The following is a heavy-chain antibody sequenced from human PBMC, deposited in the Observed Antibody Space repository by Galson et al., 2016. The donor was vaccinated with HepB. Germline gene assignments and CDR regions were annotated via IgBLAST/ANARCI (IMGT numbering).Heavy chain of an antibody. CDR1: GYTFSRYW. V-gene: IGHV5-51*01. CDR2: IYPGDSDT. J-gene: IGHJ4*02. D-gene: IGHD2-2*01. Sequence: QSGAEVKKPGESLKISCKASGYTFSRYWIGWVRQMPGKGLEWMGIIYPGDSDTRYSPSFQDQVTISADKSINTAYLQWSSLQASDSAMYFCARHVPPAPAAPHEDWGQGTLVTVSS. CDR3: ARHVPPAPAAPHED.